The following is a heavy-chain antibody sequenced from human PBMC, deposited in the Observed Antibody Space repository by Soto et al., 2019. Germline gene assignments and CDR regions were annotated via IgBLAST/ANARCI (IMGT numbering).Heavy chain of an antibody. D-gene: IGHD3-16*01. CDR2: ISSNGGST. CDR3: VKDLGGNEWGFDY. J-gene: IGHJ4*02. CDR1: GFTFSSYA. Sequence: EVQLVESGGGLVQPGGSLRLSCSASGFTFSSYAMHWVRQAPGKGLEYVSAISSNGGSTYYADSVKGRFTISRDNSKNTLYLQMSSLRAEDTAVYYCVKDLGGNEWGFDYWGQGTLVTVSS. V-gene: IGHV3-64D*06.